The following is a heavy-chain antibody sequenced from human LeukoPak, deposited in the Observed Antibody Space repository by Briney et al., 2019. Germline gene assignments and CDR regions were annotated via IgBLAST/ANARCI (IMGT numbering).Heavy chain of an antibody. J-gene: IGHJ6*03. CDR2: IYTSGST. CDR3: ARAILEWTDYYYMDV. Sequence: SETLSLTCTVSGGSISSYYWSWVRQPAGKGLEWIGRIYTSGSTNYNPSLKSRVTMSVDTSKNQFSLKLSSVTAADTAVYYCARAILEWTDYYYMDVWGKGTTVTVSS. CDR1: GGSISSYY. D-gene: IGHD3-3*01. V-gene: IGHV4-4*07.